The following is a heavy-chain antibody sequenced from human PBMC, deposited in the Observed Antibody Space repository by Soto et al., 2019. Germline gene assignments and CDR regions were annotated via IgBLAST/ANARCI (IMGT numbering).Heavy chain of an antibody. D-gene: IGHD3-22*01. V-gene: IGHV1-69*01. CDR2: IIPIFGTA. J-gene: IGHJ5*02. Sequence: QVQLVQSGAEVKKPGSSVKVSCKASGGTFSSYAISWVRQAPGQGLEWMGGIIPIFGTANYAQKFQGRVTITADETNSTGYKELRSLRTEDKAVDFCAGGGYYGSSGYFSGWGKSWFDPWGQGTLVPGSS. CDR1: GGTFSSYA. CDR3: AGGGYYGSSGYFSGWGKSWFDP.